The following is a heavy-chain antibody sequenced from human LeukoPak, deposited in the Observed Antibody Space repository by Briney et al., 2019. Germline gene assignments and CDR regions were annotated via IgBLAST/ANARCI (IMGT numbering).Heavy chain of an antibody. CDR3: ARDRDSSSWYGGWGSGYYFDY. V-gene: IGHV4-31*03. CDR2: IYYSGST. Sequence: SETLSLTCTVSGGSISSGGYYWSWIRQHPGKGLEWIGYIYYSGSTYYNPSLKSRVTISVDTSKNQFPLKLSSVTAADTAVYYCARDRDSSSWYGGWGSGYYFDYWGQGTLVTVSS. D-gene: IGHD6-13*01. CDR1: GGSISSGGYY. J-gene: IGHJ4*02.